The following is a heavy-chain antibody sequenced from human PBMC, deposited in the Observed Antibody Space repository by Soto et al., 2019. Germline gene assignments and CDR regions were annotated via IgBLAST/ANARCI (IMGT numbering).Heavy chain of an antibody. CDR1: GFTFSDYY. Sequence: QVQLVESGGGLVKPGGSLRLSCAASGFTFSDYYMSWIRQAPGKGLEWVSYISSSSSYTNYADSVKGRFTISRDNAKNSLNLQMNSLRAEDTAVYYCARVIAADRGLDYWGQGTLVTVSS. D-gene: IGHD6-13*01. CDR2: ISSSSSYT. V-gene: IGHV3-11*05. CDR3: ARVIAADRGLDY. J-gene: IGHJ4*02.